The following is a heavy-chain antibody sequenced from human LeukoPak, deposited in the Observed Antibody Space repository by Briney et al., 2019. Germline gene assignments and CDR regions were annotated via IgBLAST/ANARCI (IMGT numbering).Heavy chain of an antibody. CDR3: TTDLGITRGY. V-gene: IGHV3-15*01. CDR1: GFTFSNAW. CDR2: IKSKTDGGTT. D-gene: IGHD6-13*01. J-gene: IGHJ4*02. Sequence: GGSLRLSCAASGFTFSNAWKSWVRQAPGKGLEWVGCIKSKTDGGTTDYAAPVKGRFTISRDDSKNTLYLQMNSLKTEDTAVYYCTTDLGITRGYWGQGTLATVSS.